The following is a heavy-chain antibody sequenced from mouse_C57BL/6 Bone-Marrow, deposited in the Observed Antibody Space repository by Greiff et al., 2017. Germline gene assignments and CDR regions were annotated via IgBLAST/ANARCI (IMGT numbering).Heavy chain of an antibody. Sequence: EVKVEESGGGLVKPGGSLKLSCAASGFTFSSYAMSWVRQTPEKRLEWVATISDGGSYTYYPDNVKGRFTISRDNAKNNLYLQMSHLKSEDTAMYYCARGSTTPEDYWGQGTSVTVSS. V-gene: IGHV5-4*03. CDR1: GFTFSSYA. J-gene: IGHJ4*01. CDR2: ISDGGSYT. D-gene: IGHD1-1*01. CDR3: ARGSTTPEDY.